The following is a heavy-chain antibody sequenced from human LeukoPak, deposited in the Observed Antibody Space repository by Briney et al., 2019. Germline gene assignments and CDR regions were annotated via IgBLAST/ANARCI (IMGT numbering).Heavy chain of an antibody. V-gene: IGHV3-48*02. D-gene: IGHD3-16*01. CDR1: GFTFSSHS. Sequence: GGSLRLSCAASGFTFSSHSMNWVRQAPGMGLEWVSDISSSSSTIYYADSVKGRFTISRDNSENTLHLDMYNLRHDDTAIYYCARGIHFRDVWHVREWGQGTLLTVSS. J-gene: IGHJ4*02. CDR2: ISSSSSTI. CDR3: ARGIHFRDVWHVRE.